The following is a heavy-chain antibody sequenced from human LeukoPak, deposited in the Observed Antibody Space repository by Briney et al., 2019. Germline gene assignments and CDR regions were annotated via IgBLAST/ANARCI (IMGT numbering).Heavy chain of an antibody. J-gene: IGHJ4*02. CDR3: ARGRSSGWYGVDYYFDY. CDR2: IYYSGST. CDR1: GGSISSGGYY. V-gene: IGHV4-31*03. Sequence: SQTLSLTCTVSGGSISSGGYYWSWIRQHPGKGLEWIGYIYYSGSTYYNPSLKSRVTISVDTSKNQFSLKLSSVTAADTAVYYCARGRSSGWYGVDYYFDYWGQGTLVTVSS. D-gene: IGHD6-19*01.